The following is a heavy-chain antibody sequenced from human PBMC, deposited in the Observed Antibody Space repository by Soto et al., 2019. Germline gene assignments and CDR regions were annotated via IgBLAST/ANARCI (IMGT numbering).Heavy chain of an antibody. V-gene: IGHV1-3*01. CDR1: GYTFTSYA. J-gene: IGHJ3*02. D-gene: IGHD3-22*01. CDR3: ARENSPYYDSSGYYPHDAFDI. CDR2: INAGNGNT. Sequence: ASVKVSCKASGYTFTSYAMHWVRQAPGQRLEWMGWINAGNGNTKYSQKFQGRVTITRDTSASTAYMELSSLRSEDTAVYYFARENSPYYDSSGYYPHDAFDIWGQGTMVTVSS.